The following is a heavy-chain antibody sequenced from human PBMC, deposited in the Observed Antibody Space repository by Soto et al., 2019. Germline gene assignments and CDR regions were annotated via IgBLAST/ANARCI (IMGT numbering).Heavy chain of an antibody. CDR2: IKQDGSEK. CDR1: GFTFSSYW. J-gene: IGHJ5*02. Sequence: GGSLRLSCAASGFTFSSYWMSWVRQAPGKGLEWVANIKQDGSEKYYVDSVKGRFTISRDNAKNSLYLQMNSLRAEGTAVYYCARDKPPPYCSSTSCYGSNWFDPWGQGTLVTVSS. D-gene: IGHD2-2*01. V-gene: IGHV3-7*03. CDR3: ARDKPPPYCSSTSCYGSNWFDP.